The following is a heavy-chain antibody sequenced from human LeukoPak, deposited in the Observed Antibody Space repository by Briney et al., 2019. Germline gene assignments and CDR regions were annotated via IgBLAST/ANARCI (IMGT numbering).Heavy chain of an antibody. D-gene: IGHD3-10*01. CDR3: AKGLNGYGSGSYSHLDAFDI. J-gene: IGHJ3*02. Sequence: GGSLRLSCAAAGFPFSNYALSWVRQAPGKGLEWASAISRTGSRTYYADSVKGRFTISRDNSKNTLYLQMNTLSAEDTAVYYCAKGLNGYGSGSYSHLDAFDIWGQGTMVTVSS. V-gene: IGHV3-23*01. CDR2: ISRTGSRT. CDR1: GFPFSNYA.